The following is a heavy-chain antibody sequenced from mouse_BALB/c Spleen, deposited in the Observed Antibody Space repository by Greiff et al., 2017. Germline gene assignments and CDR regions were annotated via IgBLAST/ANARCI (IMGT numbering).Heavy chain of an antibody. J-gene: IGHJ4*01. CDR3: TGDQGGYEVIGCPMDY. V-gene: IGHV5-6-4*01. CDR1: GFTFSSYT. CDR2: ISSGGSYT. D-gene: IGHD2-2*01. Sequence: EVQLVESGGGLVKPGGSLKLSCAASGFTFSSYTMSWVRQTPGKRLEWVATISSGGSYTYYPDSVKGRVTISRDNAKNTLYLQLSSLKSEDTAMYYCTGDQGGYEVIGCPMDYWGQGTSVTVSS.